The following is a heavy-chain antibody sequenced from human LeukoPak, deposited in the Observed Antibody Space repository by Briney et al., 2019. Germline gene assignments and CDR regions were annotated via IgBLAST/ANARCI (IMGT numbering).Heavy chain of an antibody. Sequence: SETLSLTCTVSGGSISSHYWSWIRQPPGKGLEWIGYIYYSGSTNYNPSLKSRVTISVDTSKNQFSLKLSSVTAADTAVYYCARARCTVTTFYCYYMDVWGKGTTVTVSS. D-gene: IGHD4-11*01. CDR1: GGSISSHY. V-gene: IGHV4-59*11. CDR3: ARARCTVTTFYCYYMDV. CDR2: IYYSGST. J-gene: IGHJ6*03.